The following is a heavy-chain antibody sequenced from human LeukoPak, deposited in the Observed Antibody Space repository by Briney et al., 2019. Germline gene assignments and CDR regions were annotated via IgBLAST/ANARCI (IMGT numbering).Heavy chain of an antibody. J-gene: IGHJ5*02. CDR1: GGTFSSYT. CDR3: ARCLGFGMVRGVIVDNWFDP. V-gene: IGHV1-69*02. Sequence: SVKVSCKASGGTFSSYTISWVRQAPGQGLEWMGRIIPILGIANYAQKFQGRVTITADKSTSTAYMELSSLRSEDTTVYYCARCLGFGMVRGVIVDNWFDPWGQGTLVTVSS. D-gene: IGHD3-10*01. CDR2: IIPILGIA.